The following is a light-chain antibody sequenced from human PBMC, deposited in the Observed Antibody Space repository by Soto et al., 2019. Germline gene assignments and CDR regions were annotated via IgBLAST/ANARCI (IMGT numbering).Light chain of an antibody. CDR1: QTISNW. V-gene: IGKV1-5*03. J-gene: IGKJ1*01. Sequence: IQMTHSPSTLSASVGDRVTITCRASQTISNWLAWYQQKPGKAPKFLIYTVSTLESGVPSRFSGAGSGTEFSLTISSLPPDDFATYYCQQYNSYPWTFGQGTKVEIK. CDR3: QQYNSYPWT. CDR2: TVS.